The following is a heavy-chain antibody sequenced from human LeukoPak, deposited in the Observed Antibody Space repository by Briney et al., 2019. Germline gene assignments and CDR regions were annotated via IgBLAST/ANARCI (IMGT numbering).Heavy chain of an antibody. J-gene: IGHJ4*02. CDR3: AKDKVVVVTAIPSY. Sequence: GGSLRLSCSASGFTFSSYAMSWVRQAPGKGLEWVSATSGCGGSTYYADSVKGRFTISGDNSKNTLYLQMNSLRAEDTAVYYCAKDKVVVVTAIPSYWGQGTLVTVSS. CDR2: TSGCGGST. D-gene: IGHD2-21*02. CDR1: GFTFSSYA. V-gene: IGHV3-23*01.